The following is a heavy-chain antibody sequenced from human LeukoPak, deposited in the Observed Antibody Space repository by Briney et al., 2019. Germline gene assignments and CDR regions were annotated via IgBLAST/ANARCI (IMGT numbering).Heavy chain of an antibody. D-gene: IGHD6-6*01. CDR1: GGSVRRGNYY. J-gene: IGHJ6*03. CDR2: IYTSGTT. CDR3: ARWSGSVTARNYYYYMDV. Sequence: PSEALSLTCTVSGGSVRRGNYYWTWIRQPAGSGLEWIGRIYTSGTTDYNPSLRTRVTISVDASRNQFSLNLSSVTAADTAVYYCARWSGSVTARNYYYYMDVWGEGTTVTVSS. V-gene: IGHV4-61*02.